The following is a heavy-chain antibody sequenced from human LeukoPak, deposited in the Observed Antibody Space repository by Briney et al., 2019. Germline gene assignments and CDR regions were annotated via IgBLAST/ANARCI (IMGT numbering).Heavy chain of an antibody. CDR2: ISGSGDST. J-gene: IGHJ5*02. CDR3: AKDISTSS. Sequence: PGGSLRLSCAASGFTFSNAYMNWVRQAPGKGLEWVSAISGSGDSTYYGDSVKGRFTISRDNSKNTLYLHMTSLGAEDTAIYYCAKDISTSSWSQGTLVTVSS. CDR1: GFTFSNAY. D-gene: IGHD2/OR15-2a*01. V-gene: IGHV3-23*01.